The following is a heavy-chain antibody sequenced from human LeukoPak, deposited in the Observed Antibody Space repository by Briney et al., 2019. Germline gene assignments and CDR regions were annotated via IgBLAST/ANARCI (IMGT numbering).Heavy chain of an antibody. V-gene: IGHV1-2*02. CDR2: INPNSGGT. D-gene: IGHD3-22*01. CDR1: GYTFTGYY. CDR3: ATDLGGPRRYDSRDY. Sequence: ASVKVSCKASGYTFTGYYMHWVRQAPGQGLEWMGWINPNSGGTNYAQKFQGRVTMTRDMSISTAYMELSRLRSDDTAVYYCATDLGGPRRYDSRDYWGQGTLVTVSS. J-gene: IGHJ4*02.